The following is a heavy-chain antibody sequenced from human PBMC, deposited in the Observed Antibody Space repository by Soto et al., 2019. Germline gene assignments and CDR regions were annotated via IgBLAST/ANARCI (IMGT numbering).Heavy chain of an antibody. CDR3: ARDPKTSGGQHWAFNYFDS. Sequence: GGSLRRSRAASGFSVSISPMHWVRQSPGKGPEWVALISYDGTNKFYADSVKGRFTISRDNSKSTLYLQVDSLRPEDAAVYYCARDPKTSGGQHWAFNYFDSWGQGTLVTVSS. CDR1: GFSVSISP. CDR2: ISYDGTNK. J-gene: IGHJ4*02. V-gene: IGHV3-30-3*01. D-gene: IGHD7-27*01.